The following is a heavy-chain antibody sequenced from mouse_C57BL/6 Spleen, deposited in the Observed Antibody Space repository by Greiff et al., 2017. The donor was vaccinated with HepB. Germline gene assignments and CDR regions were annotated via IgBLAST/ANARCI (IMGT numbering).Heavy chain of an antibody. Sequence: QVQLQQPGAELVMPGASVKLSCKASGYTFTSYWMHWVKQRPGQGLEWIGEIDPSDSYTNYNQKFKGKSTLTVDKSSSTAYMQLSSLTSEDSAVYYGAKTSSNYGSSTGDIDVWGTGTTVTVSS. CDR3: AKTSSNYGSSTGDIDV. V-gene: IGHV1-69*01. CDR1: GYTFTSYW. J-gene: IGHJ1*03. CDR2: IDPSDSYT. D-gene: IGHD1-1*01.